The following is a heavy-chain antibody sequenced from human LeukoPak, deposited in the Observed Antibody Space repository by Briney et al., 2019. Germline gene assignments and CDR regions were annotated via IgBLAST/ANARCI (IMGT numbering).Heavy chain of an antibody. Sequence: SGGSLRLSCEGSGFTFSSYWMSWVRQAPGKGLEWVANIKQDGSGKNYVDSVKGRFTISRDNAKNSVYLQMNHLRDEDTAVYYCARAQWLVAYWGQGTLVTVSS. CDR1: GFTFSSYW. V-gene: IGHV3-7*01. CDR3: ARAQWLVAY. J-gene: IGHJ4*02. CDR2: IKQDGSGK. D-gene: IGHD6-19*01.